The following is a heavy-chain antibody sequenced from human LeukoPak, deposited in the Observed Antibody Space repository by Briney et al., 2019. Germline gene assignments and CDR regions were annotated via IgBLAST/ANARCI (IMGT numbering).Heavy chain of an antibody. D-gene: IGHD3-22*01. CDR1: GGSITSYY. CDR2: IYYSGST. J-gene: IGHJ4*02. V-gene: IGHV4-59*08. CDR3: ARHSSGYPWDY. Sequence: SETLSLTCSVSGGSITSYYWSWIRQPPGKGLEWIGYIYYSGSTNYNPSLTSRVTISVDTSKNQFSLKLNSVTAADTAVYYCARHSSGYPWDYWGQGTLVTVSS.